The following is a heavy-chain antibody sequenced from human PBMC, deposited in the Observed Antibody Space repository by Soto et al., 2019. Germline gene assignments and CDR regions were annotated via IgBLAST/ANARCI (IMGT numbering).Heavy chain of an antibody. Sequence: SGGSLRLSCAASGFTFSSYAMHWVRQAPGKGLEWVAVISYDGSNKYYADSVKGRFTISRDNSKNTLYLQMNSLRAEDTAVYYCARPTLTVLRFLEWLSYGLDYWGQGTLVTVSS. CDR3: ARPTLTVLRFLEWLSYGLDY. V-gene: IGHV3-30-3*01. D-gene: IGHD3-3*01. CDR1: GFTFSSYA. J-gene: IGHJ4*02. CDR2: ISYDGSNK.